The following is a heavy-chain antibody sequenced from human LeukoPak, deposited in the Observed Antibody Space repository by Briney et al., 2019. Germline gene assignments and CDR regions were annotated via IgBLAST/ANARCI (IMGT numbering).Heavy chain of an antibody. Sequence: SDPLSLTCTVSGVSISSNNYYWGWIRQPPGRGLEWIGNINYSGSTFYNPSLKSRVTMSIDTSKYQFSLKLNSVTAADTAVYYCARSITMVRGVIGLRWFDPWGQGTLVTVSS. J-gene: IGHJ5*02. CDR3: ARSITMVRGVIGLRWFDP. CDR1: GVSISSNNYY. D-gene: IGHD3-10*01. V-gene: IGHV4-39*07. CDR2: INYSGST.